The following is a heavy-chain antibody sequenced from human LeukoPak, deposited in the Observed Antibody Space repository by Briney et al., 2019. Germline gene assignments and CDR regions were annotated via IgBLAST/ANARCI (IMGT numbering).Heavy chain of an antibody. CDR1: GFIFSKYW. D-gene: IGHD3-22*01. Sequence: GGSLRLSCAASGFIFSKYWMLWVRQAPGKGLESVSRINTDGTVTTYADSVKGRFTVSRDNADNTMFLQMNSVRDEDTAVYYCARDLVPPGYYYDSSGYWSAYYFDYWGQGTLVTVSS. CDR3: ARDLVPPGYYYDSSGYWSAYYFDY. V-gene: IGHV3-74*01. CDR2: INTDGTVT. J-gene: IGHJ4*02.